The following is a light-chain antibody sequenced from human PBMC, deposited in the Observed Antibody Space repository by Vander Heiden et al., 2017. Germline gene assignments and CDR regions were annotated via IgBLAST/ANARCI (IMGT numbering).Light chain of an antibody. Sequence: DMQMTQSPSFLSASVGDRVTITCRASQSISSYLNWYQQKPGKAPKLLIDLAVSLHGGVPSRFSGSGSGTDFTLTISSLQPEDSATYYCQQSYSSPVTFGQGTKLEIK. CDR2: LAV. CDR3: QQSYSSPVT. J-gene: IGKJ2*01. V-gene: IGKV1-39*01. CDR1: QSISSY.